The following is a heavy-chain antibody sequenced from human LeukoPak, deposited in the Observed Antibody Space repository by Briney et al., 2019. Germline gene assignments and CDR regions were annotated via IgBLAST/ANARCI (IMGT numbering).Heavy chain of an antibody. CDR1: GLTFSSYG. CDR3: ARDRIGKYSIDY. Sequence: GGSLRLSCAASGLTFSSYGMHWVRQAPGKGLEWVAFISDNGLRTYYLESVKGLFTISRDDSKNTLYLQMNSLRVEDTAVYYCARDRIGKYSIDYWGQGTLVTVSS. V-gene: IGHV3-30*12. J-gene: IGHJ4*02. CDR2: ISDNGLRT. D-gene: IGHD2-15*01.